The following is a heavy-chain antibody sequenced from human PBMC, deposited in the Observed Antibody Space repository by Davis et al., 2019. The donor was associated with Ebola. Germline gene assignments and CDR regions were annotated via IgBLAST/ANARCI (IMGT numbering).Heavy chain of an antibody. D-gene: IGHD3-9*01. CDR3: ARDGYYDILYEPRMDV. V-gene: IGHV3-21*01. Sequence: GESLKISCAASGFTFSSYSMNWVRQAPGKGLEWVSSISSSSSYIYYADSVKGRFTITRDNAKNSLYLQMNSLRAEDTAVYYWARDGYYDILYEPRMDVWGQGTTVTVSS. CDR1: GFTFSSYS. CDR2: ISSSSSYI. J-gene: IGHJ6*02.